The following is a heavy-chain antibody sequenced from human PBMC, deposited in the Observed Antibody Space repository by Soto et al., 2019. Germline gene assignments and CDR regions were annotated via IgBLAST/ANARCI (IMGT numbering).Heavy chain of an antibody. J-gene: IGHJ5*02. V-gene: IGHV1-69*09. CDR3: ATPACAATWCSPAHNLDR. D-gene: IGHD2-2*01. Sequence: QVQLVQSGAEVKKPESSVKVSCKTSGGTFVRHVISWVRQAPGQGPEWLGKINPLSGIPNYAQKFQDSVTFTADTDSSTAYMELSSLRSDDTAVYYCATPACAATWCSPAHNLDRWGQGTLVTVSS. CDR2: INPLSGIP. CDR1: GGTFVRHV.